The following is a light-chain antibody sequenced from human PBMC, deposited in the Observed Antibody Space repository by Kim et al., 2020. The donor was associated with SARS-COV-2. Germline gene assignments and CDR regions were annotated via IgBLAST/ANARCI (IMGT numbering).Light chain of an antibody. J-gene: IGLJ3*02. Sequence: QSVLTQPASVSGSPGQSVAISCTGTNSDVGGYNFVSWYQQYPGKAPKLLILEVTKRPSGISDRFSGSKSGNTATLTISGLQAEDEAVYYCCSYSGTSRVFGGGTQLTVL. CDR1: NSDVGGYNF. CDR2: EVT. CDR3: CSYSGTSRV. V-gene: IGLV2-14*01.